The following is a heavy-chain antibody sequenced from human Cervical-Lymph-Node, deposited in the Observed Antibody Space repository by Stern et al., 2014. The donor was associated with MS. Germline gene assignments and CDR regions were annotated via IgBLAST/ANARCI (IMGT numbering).Heavy chain of an antibody. V-gene: IGHV1-69*01. CDR1: GGTFSNYA. CDR3: ARASDRSGYSPKYSQY. D-gene: IGHD3-22*01. CDR2: LIIIFDTA. J-gene: IGHJ1*01. Sequence: QVQLVQSGPEVKKPGSSVKVSCKASGGTFSNYAISWVRQAPGQGLEWMGGLIIIFDTANYAQKFPGRVTLYTDEYTSTDYLELSSRRSDDTAVYYWARASDRSGYSPKYSQYGGQATPVTVPS.